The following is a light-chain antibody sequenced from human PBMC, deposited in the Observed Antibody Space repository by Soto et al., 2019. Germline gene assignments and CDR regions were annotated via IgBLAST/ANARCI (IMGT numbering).Light chain of an antibody. CDR3: SSYATSSTLEWV. J-gene: IGLJ3*02. Sequence: QSALAQPASVSGSPGQSITISCTGASSDVGDYNYVSWYQHHPGKAPKLVIYDVSSRPSGVSGRFSGSKSGNTASLTISGLQAEDEADYYCSSYATSSTLEWVFGGGIKLTVL. CDR1: SSDVGDYNY. CDR2: DVS. V-gene: IGLV2-14*03.